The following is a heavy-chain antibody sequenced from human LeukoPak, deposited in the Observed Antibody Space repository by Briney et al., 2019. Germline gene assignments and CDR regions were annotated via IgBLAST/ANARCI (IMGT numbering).Heavy chain of an antibody. J-gene: IGHJ4*02. CDR3: ARGNLFYFDY. CDR2: TSSDGVTT. Sequence: PRGSLRLSCAASGFTFSRYAMHWVRQPPGKGLEYVSATSSDGVTTYYANSVKGRFTISRDNPKNTLYIQVGSLRVEDMAVYYCARGNLFYFDYWGQGTLVTVSS. V-gene: IGHV3-64*01. CDR1: GFTFSRYA.